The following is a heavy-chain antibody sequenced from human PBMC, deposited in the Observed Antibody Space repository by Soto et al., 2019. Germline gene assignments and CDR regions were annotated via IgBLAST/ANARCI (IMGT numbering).Heavy chain of an antibody. D-gene: IGHD3-9*01. CDR1: GFSLSSYA. CDR3: ARGPRLVSSPPYNWFDP. Sequence: GDLRLSSEASGFSLSSYAMHWVRQAPGKGLEWVAVISYDGSNKYYEDSVKGRFTISRDNSKNTLYLQMNRLRAEDTAVYYCARGPRLVSSPPYNWFDPWGQGTLATVSS. CDR2: ISYDGSNK. J-gene: IGHJ5*02. V-gene: IGHV3-30-3*01.